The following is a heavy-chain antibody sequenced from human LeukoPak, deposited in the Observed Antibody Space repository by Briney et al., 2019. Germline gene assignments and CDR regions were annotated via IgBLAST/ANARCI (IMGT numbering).Heavy chain of an antibody. CDR2: ICYDGANT. CDR1: GFTFTFYG. Sequence: GGSLRLSCAASGFTFTFYGMHWVRQAPGKGLEWVAIICYDGANTHYVDSVKGRFTISRDNSKNTLYLQMNSLSAVDTAVYYCVRYGYYDPCSGQQFREYRYCGMDVWGQGTTVTVSS. V-gene: IGHV3-33*01. CDR3: VRYGYYDPCSGQQFREYRYCGMDV. J-gene: IGHJ6*02. D-gene: IGHD3-3*01.